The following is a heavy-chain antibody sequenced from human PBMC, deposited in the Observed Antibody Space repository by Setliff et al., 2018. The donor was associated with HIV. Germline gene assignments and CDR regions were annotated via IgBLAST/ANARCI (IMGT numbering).Heavy chain of an antibody. J-gene: IGHJ4*02. CDR3: ARGRRRSSTPYYFDY. V-gene: IGHV4-59*11. CDR2: IYYSGST. Sequence: PSETLSLTCTVSGGSISTHYWSWIRQPPGKGLEWIGYIYYSGSTNYNPSLKSRVTISGDTSKSQFSLKLTSVSAADTAMYYCARGRRRSSTPYYFDYWGQGTLVTVSS. CDR1: GGSISTHY.